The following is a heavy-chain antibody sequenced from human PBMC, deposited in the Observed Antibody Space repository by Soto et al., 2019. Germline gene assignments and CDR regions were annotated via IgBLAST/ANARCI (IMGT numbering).Heavy chain of an antibody. CDR2: ISWDGSRT. CDR3: AAADYGDFPNWFDP. V-gene: IGHV3-43*01. D-gene: IGHD4-17*01. Sequence: GSLRLSCATSGFKFDDYSMHWVRQAPGKGLEWVSLISWDGSRTNYADSVRGRFTISRDSSKNSLYLQMNSLRTEDTALYYCAAADYGDFPNWFDPWGQGTLVTVSS. CDR1: GFKFDDYS. J-gene: IGHJ5*02.